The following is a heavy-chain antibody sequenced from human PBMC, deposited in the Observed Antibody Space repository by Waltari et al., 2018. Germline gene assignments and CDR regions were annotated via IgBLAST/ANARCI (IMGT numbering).Heavy chain of an antibody. V-gene: IGHV4-61*02. D-gene: IGHD3-10*01. CDR2: IYTSGST. CDR3: ARAGGSGSNWEWLGYYYYGMDV. J-gene: IGHJ6*02. CDR1: GGSISRGRYY. Sequence: QVQLQESGPGLVKPSQTLSLTCTVSGGSISRGRYYWSWIRPPAGKGLEWIGRIYTSGSTNYNPSLKSRVTISVDTSKNQFSLKLSSVTAADTAVYYCARAGGSGSNWEWLGYYYYGMDVWGQGTTVTVSS.